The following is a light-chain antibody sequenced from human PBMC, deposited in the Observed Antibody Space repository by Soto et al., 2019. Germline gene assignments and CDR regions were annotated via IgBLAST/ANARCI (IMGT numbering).Light chain of an antibody. Sequence: EIVLTQSPASLSLSPGERATLSCRASQRVSSYLAWYQQKPGQAPRLLIYDASNRATGIPARFSGSGSGTDFTLTISSLEPEDLAVYYCQQRSNRPYTFGQGTKLEIK. J-gene: IGKJ2*01. CDR2: DAS. CDR1: QRVSSY. CDR3: QQRSNRPYT. V-gene: IGKV3-11*01.